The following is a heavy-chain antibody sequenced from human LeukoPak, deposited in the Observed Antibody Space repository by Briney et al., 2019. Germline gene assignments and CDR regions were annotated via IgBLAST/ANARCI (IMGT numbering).Heavy chain of an antibody. CDR1: GGSIISYY. CDR3: ARWRDYDSSGYYFDAFDI. D-gene: IGHD3-22*01. V-gene: IGHV4-4*07. CDR2: IYTSGST. Sequence: SGPLSLTCTVSGGSIISYYWSWIRQPAGKGREGIGRIYTSGSTNYNPSLQRRVTISVDTSKNQFSLKLSSVTAADTAVYYCARWRDYDSSGYYFDAFDIWGQGTMVTVSS. J-gene: IGHJ3*02.